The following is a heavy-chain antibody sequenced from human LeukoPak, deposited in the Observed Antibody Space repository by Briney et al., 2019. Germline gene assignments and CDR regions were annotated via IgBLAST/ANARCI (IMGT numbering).Heavy chain of an antibody. CDR3: VKVESLPYQLPRGLGLDY. V-gene: IGHV3-64D*06. J-gene: IGHJ4*02. CDR1: GFTFSSYA. D-gene: IGHD2-2*01. CDR2: ISSNGGST. Sequence: GGSLRLSCSASGFTFSSYAMHWVRQAPGKGLEYVSAISSNGGSTYYADSVKGRFTISRDNSKNTLYLQMSSLRAEDTAVYYCVKVESLPYQLPRGLGLDYWGQGTLVTVSS.